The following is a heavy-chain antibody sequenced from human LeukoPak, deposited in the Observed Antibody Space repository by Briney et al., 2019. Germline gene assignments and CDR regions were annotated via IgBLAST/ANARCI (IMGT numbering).Heavy chain of an antibody. D-gene: IGHD2-15*01. CDR3: ARDLSLVVVIQGY. Sequence: ASVKVSCKASGYTFTNYGISWVRQAHGQGLERMGWVSAYNGNTNYAQKLQGRVTMTTDTSTSTAYMELRSLRSDDTAVYYCARDLSLVVVIQGYWGQGTLVTVSS. CDR1: GYTFTNYG. J-gene: IGHJ4*02. V-gene: IGHV1-18*01. CDR2: VSAYNGNT.